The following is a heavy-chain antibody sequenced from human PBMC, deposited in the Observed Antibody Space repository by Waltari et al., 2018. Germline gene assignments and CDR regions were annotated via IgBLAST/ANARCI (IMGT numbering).Heavy chain of an antibody. CDR3: ATGRSYYFDY. V-gene: IGHV4-39*01. Sequence: QLQLQESGPVLVKPSETLSLTCTVSGGPISSRSSYWGWLRQPPGKGLEWIGSIYYSGSTYYNPSLKSRVTISVDTSKNQFSLKLSSVTAADTAVYYCATGRSYYFDYWGQGTLVTVSS. CDR1: GGPISSRSSY. CDR2: IYYSGST. J-gene: IGHJ4*02. D-gene: IGHD2-15*01.